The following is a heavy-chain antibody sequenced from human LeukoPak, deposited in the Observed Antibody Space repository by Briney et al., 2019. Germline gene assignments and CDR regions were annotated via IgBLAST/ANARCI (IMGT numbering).Heavy chain of an antibody. J-gene: IGHJ4*02. Sequence: TGGSLRLSCAASGFTFSSYAMSWVRQAPGKGLEWVSAISGSGGSTYYADSVKGRFTISRDNSKNTLYLQMNSLRAEDTAVYYXXXXXAAAGDFFDYWGRGTLVTVSS. CDR1: GFTFSSYA. CDR2: ISGSGGST. D-gene: IGHD6-13*01. V-gene: IGHV3-23*01. CDR3: XXXXAAAGDFFDY.